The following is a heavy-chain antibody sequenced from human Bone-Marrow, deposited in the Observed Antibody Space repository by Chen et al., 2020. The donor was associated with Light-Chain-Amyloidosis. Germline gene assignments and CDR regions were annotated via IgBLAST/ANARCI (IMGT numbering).Heavy chain of an antibody. D-gene: IGHD1-26*01. Sequence: QVQLVESGGGLVKPGGSLRLSCAASGFTFSDFYMSWIRQAPGKGLEWISYIRGSSRARYYADSVKGSFTISRDNAENSVYLQMDRLRAEDTAVYYCARGAVGGTTGVWGQGTLVTVSS. CDR2: IRGSSRAR. J-gene: IGHJ4*02. V-gene: IGHV3-11*01. CDR3: ARGAVGGTTGV. CDR1: GFTFSDFY.